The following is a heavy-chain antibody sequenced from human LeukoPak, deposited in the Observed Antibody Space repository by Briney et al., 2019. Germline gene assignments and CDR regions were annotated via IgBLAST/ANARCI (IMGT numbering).Heavy chain of an antibody. CDR1: GFTFSSHG. J-gene: IGHJ4*02. V-gene: IGHV3-23*01. D-gene: IGHD6-13*01. Sequence: GGSLRLSCAASGFTFSSHGMNWVRQAPGKGLEWVSGISPNGVITYYADSVKGRFTISRDNSKGTVSLQMNSLRPEDTAVYYCANGAAAGTPTIGDYWGQGTLVTVSS. CDR3: ANGAAAGTPTIGDY. CDR2: ISPNGVIT.